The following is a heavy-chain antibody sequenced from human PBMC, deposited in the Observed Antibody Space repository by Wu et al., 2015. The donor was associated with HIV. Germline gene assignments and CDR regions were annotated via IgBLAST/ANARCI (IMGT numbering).Heavy chain of an antibody. CDR1: GYTFTSYD. CDR3: ARETGRGSAVHFDY. Sequence: QVQLVQSGAEVKKPGASVKVSCKTSGYTFTSYDINWVRQATGQGLEWMAWMNPNSGNTGYAQKFQGRVTMTRNTSVRTAYMELSSLRSEDTAVYYCARETGRGSAVHFDYWGQGTLVTVSS. D-gene: IGHD1-26*01. J-gene: IGHJ4*02. CDR2: MNPNSGNT. V-gene: IGHV1-8*01.